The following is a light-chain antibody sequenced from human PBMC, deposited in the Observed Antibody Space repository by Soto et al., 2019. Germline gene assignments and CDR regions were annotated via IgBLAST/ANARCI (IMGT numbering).Light chain of an antibody. CDR1: QGIANY. Sequence: DIQMTQSPSSLSASVGDIVTINFRASQGIANYLAWYQQTPGNVPKLLIYSASTLQSGVPSRSSGSGSGTDFTLTISSLQPEDVATYYCQKYNRAPLTFGPGTKVDIK. CDR3: QKYNRAPLT. CDR2: SAS. J-gene: IGKJ3*01. V-gene: IGKV1-27*01.